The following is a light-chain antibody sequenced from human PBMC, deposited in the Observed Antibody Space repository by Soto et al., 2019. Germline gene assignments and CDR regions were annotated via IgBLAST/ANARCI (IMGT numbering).Light chain of an antibody. CDR1: QSVSSSY. J-gene: IGKJ1*01. CDR3: QQCGSSPS. Sequence: EIVLKQSPGTLSLSPGERATLSCRASQSVSSSYLAWYQQKPGQAPRLLIYDTSSRATGIPDRFSGSGSGTDFTLAISRLDPEDFAVYYCQQCGSSPSFGQGTKVERK. CDR2: DTS. V-gene: IGKV3-20*01.